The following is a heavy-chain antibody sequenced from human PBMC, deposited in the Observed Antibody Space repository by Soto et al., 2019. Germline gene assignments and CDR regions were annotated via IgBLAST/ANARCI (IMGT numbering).Heavy chain of an antibody. Sequence: ASVKVSCKASGYMFTGYYIHWVRQAPGQGLEWMGWINPKSGGTNSAQKFQGRVTMTRDTSIGTAYMELSRLTSDDTAVYYCARDDYYYGSGSPSAMDVWGQGTSVTVSS. V-gene: IGHV1-2*02. CDR1: GYMFTGYY. CDR2: INPKSGGT. CDR3: ARDDYYYGSGSPSAMDV. D-gene: IGHD3-10*01. J-gene: IGHJ6*02.